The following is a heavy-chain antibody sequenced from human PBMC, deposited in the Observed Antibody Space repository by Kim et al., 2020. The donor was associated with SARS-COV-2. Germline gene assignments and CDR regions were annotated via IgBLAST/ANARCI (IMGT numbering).Heavy chain of an antibody. CDR1: GGSFSGYY. V-gene: IGHV4-34*01. Sequence: SETLSLTCAVYGGSFSGYYWSWIRQPPGKGLEWIGEINHSGSTNYNPSLKSRVTISVDTSKNQFSLKLSSVTAADTAVYYCARGGGDWGKLYSSGWWDYWGQGTLVTVSS. CDR3: ARGGGDWGKLYSSGWWDY. CDR2: INHSGST. J-gene: IGHJ4*02. D-gene: IGHD6-19*01.